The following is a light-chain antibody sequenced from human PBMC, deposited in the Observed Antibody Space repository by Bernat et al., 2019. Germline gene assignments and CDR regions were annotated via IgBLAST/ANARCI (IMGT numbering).Light chain of an antibody. V-gene: IGKV1-16*02. CDR2: AAS. J-gene: IGKJ4*01. CDR1: QDISNY. Sequence: DIQMTQSPSSLSASVGDRVTITCRASQDISNYLAWFQQKPGKAPKSLIYAASSLQSGVPSKFSGGSGSGTDFTLTISSLQPEDFATYYCQQYKSSPLTFGGGTKVEIK. CDR3: QQYKSSPLT.